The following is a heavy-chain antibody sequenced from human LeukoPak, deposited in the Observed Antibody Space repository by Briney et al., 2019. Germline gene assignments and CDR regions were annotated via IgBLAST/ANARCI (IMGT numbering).Heavy chain of an antibody. CDR2: ISSSSYI. V-gene: IGHV3-69-1*01. CDR1: GFTFSDYT. J-gene: IGHJ6*03. D-gene: IGHD5-18*01. CDR3: VRGEYSYGPLDYYYYMDV. Sequence: GGSLRLSCAASGFTFSDYTMNWVRQAPGKGLEWVSSISSSSYIYYADSVKGRSTISRDNAKNSLSLQMKSLRAEDTAVYYCVRGEYSYGPLDYYYYMDVWGKGTTVTVSS.